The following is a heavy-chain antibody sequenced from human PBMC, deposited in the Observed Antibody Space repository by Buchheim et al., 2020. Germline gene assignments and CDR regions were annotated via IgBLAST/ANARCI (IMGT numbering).Heavy chain of an antibody. D-gene: IGHD5-12*01. V-gene: IGHV3-15*01. J-gene: IGHJ5*02. CDR1: GFTFSNYW. CDR2: IKSKFEGEGT. Sequence: EVQLVESGGGLVQPGGSLRLSCAASGFTFSNYWMHWVRQAPGKGLEWVGRIKSKFEGEGTNYAAPVKGRFTISRDDSKNTLYLQMNSLETEDTAVYYCTTVMRSSSVATDNWFDPWGQGTL. CDR3: TTVMRSSSVATDNWFDP.